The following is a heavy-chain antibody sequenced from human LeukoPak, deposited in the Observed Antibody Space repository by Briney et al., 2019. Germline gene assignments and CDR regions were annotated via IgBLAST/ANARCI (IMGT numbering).Heavy chain of an antibody. CDR1: GFTFTTYW. V-gene: IGHV3-23*01. J-gene: IGHJ4*02. Sequence: QPGGSLRLSCAASGFTFTTYWMHWVRQAPGKGLEWVSAISGSGGSTYYADSVKGRLTISRDNSKNTLYLQMNSLRAEDTAVYYCAMKYGSGSYYIWGQGTLVTVSS. CDR3: AMKYGSGSYYI. CDR2: ISGSGGST. D-gene: IGHD3-10*01.